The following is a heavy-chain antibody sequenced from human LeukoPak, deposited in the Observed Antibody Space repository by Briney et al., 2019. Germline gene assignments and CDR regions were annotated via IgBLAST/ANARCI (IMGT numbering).Heavy chain of an antibody. CDR1: GYSFTYHF. CDR2: IYPGDSNS. Sequence: AGESLKISCKGSGYSFTYHFIAWVRQMPGKGLEWMGIIYPGDSNSAYSPSFQGQVTFSVDKSIDTAYLQWSSLKPSDTAMYYCARQVRGLMSVSYQLDSWGQGTLVTVSS. J-gene: IGHJ4*02. V-gene: IGHV5-51*01. D-gene: IGHD2-2*01. CDR3: ARQVRGLMSVSYQLDS.